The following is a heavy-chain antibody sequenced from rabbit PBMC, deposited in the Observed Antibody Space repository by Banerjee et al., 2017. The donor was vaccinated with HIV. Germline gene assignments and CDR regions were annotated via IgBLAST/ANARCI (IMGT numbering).Heavy chain of an antibody. CDR1: GFDFSTYYM. CDR2: INTSSGNT. CDR3: ARDLAGVIGWNFKL. J-gene: IGHJ4*01. V-gene: IGHV1S45*01. Sequence: QEQLKESGGGLVQPGGSLKLSCKASGFDFSTYYMSWVRQAPGKGLEWIACINTSSGNTVYASWAKGRFTISKTSSTTVTLQMTSLTAADTATYFCARDLAGVIGWNFKLWGQGTLVTVS. D-gene: IGHD4-1*01.